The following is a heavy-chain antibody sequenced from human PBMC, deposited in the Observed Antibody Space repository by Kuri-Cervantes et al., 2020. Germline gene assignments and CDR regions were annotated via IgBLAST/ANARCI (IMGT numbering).Heavy chain of an antibody. V-gene: IGHV2-5*02. D-gene: IGHD2-2*01. CDR3: ARDCSSSSCYAYAFDI. CDR2: IYWDDDK. J-gene: IGHJ3*02. Sequence: SGPTLVKPTQTLTLTCTFSGFSLSTSEVGVGWVRQPPGKDLEWLALIYWDDDKRYSPSLKSRLTITKDTSKNQVVLTMTNMDPVDTATYYCARDCSSSSCYAYAFDIWGQGTMVTVSS. CDR1: GFSLSTSEVG.